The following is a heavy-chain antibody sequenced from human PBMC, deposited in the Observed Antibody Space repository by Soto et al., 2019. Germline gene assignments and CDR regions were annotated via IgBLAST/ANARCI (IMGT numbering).Heavy chain of an antibody. Sequence: ASVKVSCKASGYTFTGYYMHWVRQAPGQGLEWMGWINPNSGGTNYAQKFQGWVTMTRNTSISTAYMELSSLRSEDTAVYYCARGASYYDYIWGRYRPSVPDYWGQGTLVTVSS. D-gene: IGHD3-16*02. CDR1: GYTFTGYY. CDR3: ARGASYYDYIWGRYRPSVPDY. J-gene: IGHJ4*02. CDR2: INPNSGGT. V-gene: IGHV1-2*04.